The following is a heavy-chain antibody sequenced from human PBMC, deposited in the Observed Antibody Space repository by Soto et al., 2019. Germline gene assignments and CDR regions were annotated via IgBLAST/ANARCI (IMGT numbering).Heavy chain of an antibody. CDR2: IKSKADGETK. CDR1: GFTFSSYC. V-gene: IGHV3-15*01. Sequence: GGSLRLSCAASGFTFSSYCMSWVRQAPGKGLEWVGRIKSKADGETKDYGAPVRGRFTISRDDSKDTLYLQMNSLRIEDTAVYYCCVVKRRDQYSTSGYWFDPWGPGTLVTVSS. D-gene: IGHD2-15*01. CDR3: CVVKRRDQYSTSGYWFDP. J-gene: IGHJ5*02.